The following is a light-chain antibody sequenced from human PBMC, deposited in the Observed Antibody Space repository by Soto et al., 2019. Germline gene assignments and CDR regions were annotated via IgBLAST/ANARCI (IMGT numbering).Light chain of an antibody. Sequence: QSVLTQPPSVSGAPGQRVTNSCTGSSSNIGAGYDVHWYQQLPGTAPKLLIYGNSNRPSGVPDRFSGSKSGTSASLAITGLQAEDEADYFCQSYDRSLSGSVFGGRTKLNVL. J-gene: IGLJ2*01. V-gene: IGLV1-40*01. CDR2: GNS. CDR3: QSYDRSLSGSV. CDR1: SSNIGAGYD.